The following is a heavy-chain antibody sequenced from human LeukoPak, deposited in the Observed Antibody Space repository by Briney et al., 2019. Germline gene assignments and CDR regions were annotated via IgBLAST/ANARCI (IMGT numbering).Heavy chain of an antibody. CDR2: ISWNSGSI. D-gene: IGHD6-13*01. V-gene: IGHV3-9*01. CDR1: GFTFDDYA. J-gene: IGHJ4*02. CDR3: ARGRRSSWFH. Sequence: PGRSLRLSCAASGFTFDDYAMHWVRQAPGKGLEWVSGISWNSGSIGYADSVKGRFTISRDNAKNSLYLQMNSLRAEDTAVYYCARGRRSSWFHWGQGTLVTVSS.